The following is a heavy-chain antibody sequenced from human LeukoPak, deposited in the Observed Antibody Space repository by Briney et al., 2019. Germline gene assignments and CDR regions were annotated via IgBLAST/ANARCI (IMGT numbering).Heavy chain of an antibody. D-gene: IGHD2-2*01. Sequence: PGGSLRLSCAASGFTFSSFWMTWVRQAPGKGLEWVANIKQDGSEKYYVDSVKGRFTISRDNAKNSLFLQMNSLRDEDTAVYYCARASARYCSSTSCSDFDYWGLGTLVTVSS. CDR1: GFTFSSFW. V-gene: IGHV3-7*02. J-gene: IGHJ4*02. CDR3: ARASARYCSSTSCSDFDY. CDR2: IKQDGSEK.